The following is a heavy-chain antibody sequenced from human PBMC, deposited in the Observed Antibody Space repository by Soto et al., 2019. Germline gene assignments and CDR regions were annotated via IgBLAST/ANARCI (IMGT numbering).Heavy chain of an antibody. D-gene: IGHD3-22*01. J-gene: IGHJ4*02. CDR1: GFTFNSYA. CDR2: ISEIDDST. CDR3: ARDTWDYDSSGYDY. Sequence: PGGSLRLSCAPSGFTFNSYAMTWVRQAPGKGLEWVSSISEIDDSTYYADSVKGRFTISRDNSKNTLYLQMNSLRAEDTAVYYCARDTWDYDSSGYDYWGQGTLVTVSS. V-gene: IGHV3-23*01.